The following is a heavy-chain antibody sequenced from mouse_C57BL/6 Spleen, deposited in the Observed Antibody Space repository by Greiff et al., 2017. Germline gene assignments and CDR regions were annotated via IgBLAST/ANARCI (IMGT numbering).Heavy chain of an antibody. CDR2: IDPSDSYT. CDR1: GYTFTSYW. V-gene: IGHV1-69*01. CDR3: ARSPYYGRSYRYFDY. Sequence: QVQLQQPGAELVMPGASVKLSCKASGYTFTSYWMHWVKQRPGQGLEWIGEIDPSDSYTNYNQKFKGKSTLTVDKSSSTAYMQLSSLTSEDSAVYYCARSPYYGRSYRYFDYWGQGTTLTVSS. D-gene: IGHD1-1*01. J-gene: IGHJ2*01.